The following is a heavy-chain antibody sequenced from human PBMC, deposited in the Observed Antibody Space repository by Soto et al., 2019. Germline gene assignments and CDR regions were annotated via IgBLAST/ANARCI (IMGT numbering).Heavy chain of an antibody. CDR2: IYYSGST. J-gene: IGHJ5*01. CDR3: ARAPPRLVRRVIVNSWFDS. CDR1: GGSISGYY. Sequence: SETLSLTCTVSGGSISGYYWSWIRQPPGKGLEWIGDIYYSGSTNYNPSLKSRVTIPVDTSKNQFSLKLSSVTAADTAVYYCARAPPRLVRRVIVNSWFDSGGQGTVVTASS. V-gene: IGHV4-59*01. D-gene: IGHD3-10*01.